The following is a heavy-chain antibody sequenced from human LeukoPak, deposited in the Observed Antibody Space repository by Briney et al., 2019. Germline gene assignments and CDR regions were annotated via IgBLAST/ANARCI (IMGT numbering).Heavy chain of an antibody. J-gene: IGHJ4*02. CDR2: IYHSGST. V-gene: IGHV4-59*01. D-gene: IGHD5-12*01. CDR3: ARGGGYASPIGY. Sequence: XWIRXPPGKGLEWIGYIYHSGSTNYNPSLKSRVTISVDTSKNQFSLKLSSVTAADTAVYYCARGGGYASPIGYWGQGALVTVSS.